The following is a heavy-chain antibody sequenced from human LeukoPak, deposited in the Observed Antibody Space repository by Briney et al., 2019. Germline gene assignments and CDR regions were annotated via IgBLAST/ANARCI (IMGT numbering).Heavy chain of an antibody. CDR2: IYYSGST. J-gene: IGHJ3*02. Sequence: SETLSLTCTVPGGSISSYYWSWIRQPPGKGLEWIGYIYYSGSTNYNPSLKSRVTMSVDTSKNQFSLKLSSVTAADTAVYYCARGYYGSGSYSDDAFDIWGQGTMVTVSS. V-gene: IGHV4-59*01. CDR1: GGSISSYY. CDR3: ARGYYGSGSYSDDAFDI. D-gene: IGHD3-10*01.